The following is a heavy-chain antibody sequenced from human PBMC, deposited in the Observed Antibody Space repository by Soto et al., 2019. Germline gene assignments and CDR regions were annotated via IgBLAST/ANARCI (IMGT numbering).Heavy chain of an antibody. Sequence: SETLSLTCXVSGGSISSYYWSWIRQPPGKGLEWIGYIYYSGSTNYNPSLKSRVTISVDTSKNQFSLKLSSVTAADTAVYYCARLAGRFGELLWGGYYYYGMDVWGQGTTVTVSS. CDR3: ARLAGRFGELLWGGYYYYGMDV. J-gene: IGHJ6*02. V-gene: IGHV4-59*01. CDR1: GGSISSYY. CDR2: IYYSGST. D-gene: IGHD3-10*01.